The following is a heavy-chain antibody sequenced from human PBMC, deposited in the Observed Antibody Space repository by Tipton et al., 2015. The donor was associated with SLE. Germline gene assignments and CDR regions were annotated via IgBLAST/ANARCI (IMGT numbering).Heavy chain of an antibody. Sequence: TLSLTCAVSGGSISSSPYYWAWIRQPQGKGLDWIGTVYSGGNTYHIPSLKTRVTISVDTSRNLFSLKLTSVTAADTAVYYCVIPTVGATGGFDSWGHGTLVIVSS. CDR2: VYSGGNT. J-gene: IGHJ4*01. V-gene: IGHV4-39*07. CDR3: VIPTVGATGGFDS. CDR1: GGSISSSPYY. D-gene: IGHD1-26*01.